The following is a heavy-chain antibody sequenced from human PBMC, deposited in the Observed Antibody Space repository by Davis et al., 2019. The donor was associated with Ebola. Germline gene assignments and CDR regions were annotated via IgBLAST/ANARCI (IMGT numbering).Heavy chain of an antibody. V-gene: IGHV4-61*01. CDR1: GGSVSSGSYY. Sequence: MPSETLSLTCTVSGGSVSSGSYYWSWIRQPPGKGLEWLGYTYYSGSTNYNPSLKSRVTISVDTSKNQFSLKLSSVTAADTAVYYCARVGSSGWIYWFFDLWGRGTLATVSS. CDR3: ARVGSSGWIYWFFDL. D-gene: IGHD3-22*01. J-gene: IGHJ2*01. CDR2: TYYSGST.